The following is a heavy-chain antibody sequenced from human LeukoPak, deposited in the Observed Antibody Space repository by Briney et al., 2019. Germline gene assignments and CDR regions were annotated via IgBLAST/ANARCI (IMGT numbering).Heavy chain of an antibody. V-gene: IGHV4-39*02. CDR2: IYYSGTT. CDR3: AREPINFVDP. D-gene: IGHD1-20*01. CDR1: GGPISSSSYY. J-gene: IGHJ5*02. Sequence: SETLSLTCTVSGGPISSSSYYWGWIRQPPGKGLEWIGTIYYSGTTYYKPSLKSRVTISVDTSKNQFSLKLSSLTAADTAVHYCAREPINFVDPWGQGTLVTVSS.